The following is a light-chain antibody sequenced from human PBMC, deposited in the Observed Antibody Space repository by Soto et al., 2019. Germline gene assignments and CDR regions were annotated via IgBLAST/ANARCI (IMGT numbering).Light chain of an antibody. CDR2: GNS. Sequence: QSVLTQPPSVSGAPGQRVTISCTGSSSNIGAHYDVHWYQQLPGTAPKLLIYGNSNRPSGVPDRFSGSKSGTSASLAITGLQAEDEADYYCQSYDNSLSGLVFGTGTKVTVL. J-gene: IGLJ1*01. V-gene: IGLV1-40*01. CDR1: SSNIGAHYD. CDR3: QSYDNSLSGLV.